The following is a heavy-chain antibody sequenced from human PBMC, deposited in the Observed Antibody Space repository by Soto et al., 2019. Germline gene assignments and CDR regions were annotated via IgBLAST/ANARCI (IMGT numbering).Heavy chain of an antibody. J-gene: IGHJ4*02. CDR3: ARYRSDGSASFDS. CDR2: ITTRGART. D-gene: IGHD3-9*01. V-gene: IGHV3-23*01. CDR1: GFTFNTYA. Sequence: GGSLRLSCAASGFTFNTYAMTWVRQTPGKGLEWVSFITTRGARTYYADPVRGRFTISTDSSRNTLYRQMNSLRPDDTAVYFCARYRSDGSASFDSWGQGTRVTVSS.